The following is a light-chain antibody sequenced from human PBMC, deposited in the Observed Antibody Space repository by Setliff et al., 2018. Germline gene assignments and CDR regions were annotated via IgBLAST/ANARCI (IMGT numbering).Light chain of an antibody. CDR1: SSDVGSYNL. J-gene: IGLJ1*01. Sequence: LTQPASVSGSPGQSITISCTGTSSDVGSYNLVSWYQQHPGKAPKLMIYEVSKRPSGVSNRFSGSKSGNTASLTISGIQAEDEADYYCCSYAGSSTFGPYVFGTGTKVTVL. CDR2: EVS. V-gene: IGLV2-23*02. CDR3: CSYAGSSTFGPYV.